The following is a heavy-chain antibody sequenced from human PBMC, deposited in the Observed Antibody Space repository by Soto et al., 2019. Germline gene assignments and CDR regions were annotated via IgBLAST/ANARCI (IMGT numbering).Heavy chain of an antibody. D-gene: IGHD2-2*01. Sequence: ASVKVSCKASGYTFTSYGISWVRQAPGQGLEWMGWISAYNGNTNYAQKLQGRVTMTTDTSTSTAYMELRSLRSDDTAVYYCAGPVGYCSSTSCQNPSYGMDVWGQGTTVTVSS. CDR2: ISAYNGNT. CDR1: GYTFTSYG. J-gene: IGHJ6*02. CDR3: AGPVGYCSSTSCQNPSYGMDV. V-gene: IGHV1-18*01.